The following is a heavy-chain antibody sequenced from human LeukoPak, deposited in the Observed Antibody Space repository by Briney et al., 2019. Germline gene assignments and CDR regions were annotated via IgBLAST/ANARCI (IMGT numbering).Heavy chain of an antibody. CDR3: AREDYYDSSGHPVT. J-gene: IGHJ5*02. V-gene: IGHV1-2*02. CDR1: GYTFIGYY. Sequence: ASVKVSCKASGYTFIGYYMHWVRQAPGLGLEWMGWFNPNNGGTNYAQKFQGRVTMTRDTSISTAYMELSRLRSDDTAVYYCAREDYYDSSGHPVTWGQGTLVTVSS. CDR2: FNPNNGGT. D-gene: IGHD3-22*01.